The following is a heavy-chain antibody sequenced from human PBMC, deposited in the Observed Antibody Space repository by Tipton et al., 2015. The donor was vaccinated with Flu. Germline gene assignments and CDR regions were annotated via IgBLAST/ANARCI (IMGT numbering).Heavy chain of an antibody. CDR3: GSAIGGSNSY. CDR2: INQDGSVI. Sequence: VRQPPAKGSEWVANINQDGSVIYYVDSVRGRFTISRDNAKNSLYLQMNSLRGEDSAVYYCGSAIGGSNSYWGQGTLVT. D-gene: IGHD2-21*01. J-gene: IGHJ4*03. V-gene: IGHV3-7*01.